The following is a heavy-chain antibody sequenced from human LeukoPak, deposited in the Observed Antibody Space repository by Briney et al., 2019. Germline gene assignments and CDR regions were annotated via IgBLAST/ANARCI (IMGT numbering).Heavy chain of an antibody. D-gene: IGHD6-13*01. CDR3: TTFRGYSSSWYLFDY. CDR2: IKSKTDGGTT. CDR1: GFTFSNAW. V-gene: IGHV3-15*01. J-gene: IGHJ4*02. Sequence: GGSLRLSCAASGFTFSNAWMSWVRQAPEKGLEWVGRIKSKTDGGTTDYAAPVKGRFTISRDDSKNTLYLQMNSLKTEDTAVYYCTTFRGYSSSWYLFDYWGQGTLVTVSS.